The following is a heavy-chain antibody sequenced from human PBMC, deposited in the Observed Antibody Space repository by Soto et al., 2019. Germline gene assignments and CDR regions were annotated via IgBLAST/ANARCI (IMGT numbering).Heavy chain of an antibody. CDR2: IWYIGLKT. V-gene: IGHV3-33*01. J-gene: IGHJ4*02. Sequence: PGGSLRLSCAASGFTFSDYGVHWVRQAPGTGLVCLSVIWYIGLKTFFADSVKGRFIISRDNSKNTLFLQLNSLRAEDTFFYYCARHGPHCTTTGCYVDYWGQGTPVTVSS. CDR3: ARHGPHCTTTGCYVDY. D-gene: IGHD2-2*01. CDR1: GFTFSDYG.